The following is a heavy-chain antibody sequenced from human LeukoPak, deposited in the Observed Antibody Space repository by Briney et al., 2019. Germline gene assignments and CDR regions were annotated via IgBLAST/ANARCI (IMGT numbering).Heavy chain of an antibody. V-gene: IGHV3-48*04. Sequence: GGSLRLSCAVSGFTFSSYWMSWVRQAPGKGLEWVSYISSDGTTVHYADSVKGRFTISRDNVKNSLYLQMSSLRAEDTAVYYCARHNGWYDHWGQGTLVTVSS. J-gene: IGHJ5*02. CDR1: GFTFSSYW. D-gene: IGHD2-8*01. CDR2: ISSDGTTV. CDR3: ARHNGWYDH.